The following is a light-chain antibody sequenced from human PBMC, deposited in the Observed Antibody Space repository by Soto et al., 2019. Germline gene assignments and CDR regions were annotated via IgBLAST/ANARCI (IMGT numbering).Light chain of an antibody. CDR1: SSDVGGYNY. V-gene: IGLV2-14*01. CDR2: DVS. J-gene: IGLJ1*01. CDR3: SSYTSSSTYV. Sequence: QSALTQPASVSGSPGQWITISCTGTSSDVGGYNYVSWYQQHPGKAPKLTIYDVSNRPSGVSNRFSGSKSVNTASLTISGLQAEDEADYYCSSYTSSSTYVFGTGTKVTV.